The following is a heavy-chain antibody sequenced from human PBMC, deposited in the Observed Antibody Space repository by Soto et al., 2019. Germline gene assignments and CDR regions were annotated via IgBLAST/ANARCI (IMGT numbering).Heavy chain of an antibody. V-gene: IGHV3-74*01. Sequence: GGSLRLSCAASGFTFSSYWMHWVRQAPGKGLVWVSAISSSDSSTSYADSVKGRFIISRDNPKDTLYLQMNSLRADASAIYYCAKDPNGDYVGAFDFWGQGTMVTVSS. CDR3: AKDPNGDYVGAFDF. CDR2: ISSSDSST. D-gene: IGHD4-17*01. CDR1: GFTFSSYW. J-gene: IGHJ3*01.